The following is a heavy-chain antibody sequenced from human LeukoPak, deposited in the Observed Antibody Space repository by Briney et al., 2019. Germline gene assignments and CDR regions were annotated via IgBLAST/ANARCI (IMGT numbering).Heavy chain of an antibody. CDR2: IYPADSDT. CDR3: ARPGYSGSLEY. Sequence: GESLKISCKASEYIFTNYYIGRVRQMPGKGLEWMGIIYPADSDTRYSPSFQGQVTISADKSISTAYLQWNSLKASDTAMYYCARPGYSGSLEYWGQGTLVTVSS. D-gene: IGHD1-26*01. V-gene: IGHV5-51*01. CDR1: EYIFTNYY. J-gene: IGHJ4*02.